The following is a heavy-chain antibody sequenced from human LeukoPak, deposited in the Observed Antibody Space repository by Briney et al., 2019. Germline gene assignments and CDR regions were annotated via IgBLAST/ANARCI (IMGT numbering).Heavy chain of an antibody. V-gene: IGHV3-30*18. CDR1: GFTFSSYG. CDR3: AKEKVGATDYFDY. D-gene: IGHD1-26*01. CDR2: ISYDGSNK. J-gene: IGHJ4*02. Sequence: GGSLRLSCAASGFTFSSYGMHWVRQAPGKGLEWVAVISYDGSNKYYADSVKGRFTISRDNSKNTLYLQMNSLRAEDTAVYYCAKEKVGATDYFDYWGQGTLVTVSS.